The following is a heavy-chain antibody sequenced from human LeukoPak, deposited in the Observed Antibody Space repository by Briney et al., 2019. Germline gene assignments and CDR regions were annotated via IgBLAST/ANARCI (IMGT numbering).Heavy chain of an antibody. CDR1: RFSFRSFD. J-gene: IGHJ1*01. V-gene: IGHV3-30*18. Sequence: QPGGSLRLSCAASRFSFRSFDMHWVRQAPGKGLEWLALSSYDGSNTYYTDSVKGRFTISRDNSKNTLYLQMNSLRAEDTAVYYCANDGPWFGPGYFQHWGQGTLVTVSS. CDR3: ANDGPWFGPGYFQH. CDR2: SSYDGSNT. D-gene: IGHD3-10*01.